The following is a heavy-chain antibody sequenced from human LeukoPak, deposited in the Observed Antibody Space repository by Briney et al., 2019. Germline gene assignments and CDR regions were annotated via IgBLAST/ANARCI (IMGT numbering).Heavy chain of an antibody. V-gene: IGHV3-11*01. D-gene: IGHD3-22*01. Sequence: KPGGSLRLSCAASGFTFSDDYMSWIRQAPGKGLEWVSYISSSGSTIYYADSVKGRFTISRDNAKNSLYLQMNSLRAEDTAVYYCATSKGGYYFEYFQHWGQGTLVTVSS. J-gene: IGHJ1*01. CDR2: ISSSGSTI. CDR3: ATSKGGYYFEYFQH. CDR1: GFTFSDDY.